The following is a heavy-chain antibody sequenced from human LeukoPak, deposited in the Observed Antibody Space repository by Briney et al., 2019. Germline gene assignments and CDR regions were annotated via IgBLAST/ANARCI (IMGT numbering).Heavy chain of an antibody. CDR2: INPNSGGT. CDR3: ASHPLYCSSTSCPTYFQH. Sequence: ASVKVSCKASGYTFSGYYIHWVRQAPGQGLEWMGWINPNSGGTNYAQKFQGRVTMTRDTSISTAYMDLSRLTSDDTAVFYCASHPLYCSSTSCPTYFQHWGQGTLVTVSS. V-gene: IGHV1-2*02. D-gene: IGHD2-2*01. J-gene: IGHJ1*01. CDR1: GYTFSGYY.